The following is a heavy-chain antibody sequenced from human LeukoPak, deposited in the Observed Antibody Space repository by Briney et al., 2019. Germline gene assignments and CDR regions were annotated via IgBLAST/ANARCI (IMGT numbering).Heavy chain of an antibody. CDR2: INPSGGST. V-gene: IGHV1-46*01. D-gene: IGHD5-12*01. CDR1: GYTFTSYG. J-gene: IGHJ4*02. Sequence: GASVKVSCKASGYTFTSYGISWVRQAPGQGLEWMGIINPSGGSTSYAQKFQGRVTMTRDTSTSTVYMELSSLRSEDTAVYYCASSIGYSGYESDYWGQGTLVTVSS. CDR3: ASSIGYSGYESDY.